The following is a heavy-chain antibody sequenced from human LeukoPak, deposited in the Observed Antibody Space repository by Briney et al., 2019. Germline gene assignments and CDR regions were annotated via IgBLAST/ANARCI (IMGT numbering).Heavy chain of an antibody. J-gene: IGHJ3*02. V-gene: IGHV4-59*01. CDR1: GGSISSYY. CDR2: IYYSGST. CDR3: ARSEYSYGADAFDI. Sequence: PSETLSLTCTVSGGSISSYYWSWIRQPPGKGLEYIGYIYYSGSTNYSPSLKSRVTISVDTSKNQFSLKLSSVTAADTAVYYCARSEYSYGADAFDIWGQGTMVTVSS. D-gene: IGHD5-18*01.